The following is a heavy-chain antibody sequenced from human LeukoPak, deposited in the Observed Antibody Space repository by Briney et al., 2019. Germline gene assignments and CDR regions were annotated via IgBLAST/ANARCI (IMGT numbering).Heavy chain of an antibody. CDR1: GFTFSSYW. J-gene: IGHJ6*03. V-gene: IGHV3-7*01. Sequence: PGGSLRLSCAASGFTFSSYWMNWVRQAPGKGLEWVANIKQDGSEKYYVDSVKGRFTISRDNAKNSLYLQTNSLRAEDTAVYYCARCEFGSLYYDFWSGYYTDYYYYMDVWGKGTTVTVSS. D-gene: IGHD3-3*01. CDR3: ARCEFGSLYYDFWSGYYTDYYYYMDV. CDR2: IKQDGSEK.